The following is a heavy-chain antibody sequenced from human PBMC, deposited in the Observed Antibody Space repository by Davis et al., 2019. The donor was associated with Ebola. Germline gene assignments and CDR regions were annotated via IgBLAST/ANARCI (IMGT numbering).Heavy chain of an antibody. CDR1: GFTFSSYS. J-gene: IGHJ3*02. D-gene: IGHD3-3*01. Sequence: GESLKISCAASGFTFSSYSMNWVRQAPGKGLERVSSISSSISYIYYADSVTGRFTISRDNAKNSLYLQMNSLRAEDTAVYYCARDIGGGDAFAIWGQGTMVTVSS. CDR2: ISSSISYI. V-gene: IGHV3-21*01. CDR3: ARDIGGGDAFAI.